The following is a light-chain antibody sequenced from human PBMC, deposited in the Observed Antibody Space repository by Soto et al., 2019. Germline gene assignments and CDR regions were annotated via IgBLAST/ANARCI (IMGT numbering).Light chain of an antibody. V-gene: IGKV1-33*01. CDR1: QDINKY. CDR3: QQYGNLLWR. J-gene: IGKJ1*01. CDR2: DAS. Sequence: DIQMTQSPSSLSASVGDRVTITCQASQDINKYLNWYQQKSGKAPELLIYDASNLETGVPSRFSGSGSGTHFTFTISGLQPEDFATYYCQQYGNLLWRFGQGTKVEI.